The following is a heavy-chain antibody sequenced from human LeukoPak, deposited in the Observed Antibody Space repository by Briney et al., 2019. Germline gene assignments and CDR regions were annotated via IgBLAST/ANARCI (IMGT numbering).Heavy chain of an antibody. CDR1: GFTFSNYA. CDR3: ASRSGYSYGHFAY. D-gene: IGHD5-18*01. Sequence: GGSLRLSCAASGFTFSNYAMSWVRQAPGKGLEWVSAITSDGDYTYYADSVKGRFTISRDNSKNTLYPQMSSLRAEDTAVYYCASRSGYSYGHFAYWGQGTLVTVSS. CDR2: ITSDGDYT. J-gene: IGHJ4*02. V-gene: IGHV3-23*01.